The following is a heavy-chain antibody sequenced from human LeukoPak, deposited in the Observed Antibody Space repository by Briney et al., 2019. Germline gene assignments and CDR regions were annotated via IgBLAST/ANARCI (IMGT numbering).Heavy chain of an antibody. D-gene: IGHD6-19*01. CDR1: GFTFDDYA. J-gene: IGHJ4*02. V-gene: IGHV3-9*01. CDR3: AKGKKMTVAGLFDY. Sequence: GRSLRLSCAASGFTFDDYAMHWVRQAPGKGLEWVSGTSWNSGGIGYADSVKGRFTISRDNAKNSLYLQMNSLRADDTALYYCAKGKKMTVAGLFDYWGQGTLVTVSS. CDR2: TSWNSGGI.